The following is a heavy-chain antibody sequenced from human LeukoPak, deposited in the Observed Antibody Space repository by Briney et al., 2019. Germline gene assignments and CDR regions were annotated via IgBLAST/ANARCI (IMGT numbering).Heavy chain of an antibody. Sequence: ASVKVSCKASGYTFTGYYIHWVRQAPGQGLEWMVCINPISGGTNYAQNFQGRVTVTRDTSISTAYMELSTLRSDDTPVYYCARGASGQQLGSGDYWREGSLVTVSS. CDR3: ARGASGQQLGSGDY. CDR2: INPISGGT. D-gene: IGHD6-13*01. J-gene: IGHJ4*02. V-gene: IGHV1-2*02. CDR1: GYTFTGYY.